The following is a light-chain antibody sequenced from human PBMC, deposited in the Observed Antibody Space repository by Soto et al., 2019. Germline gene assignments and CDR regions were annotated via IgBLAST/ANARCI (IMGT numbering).Light chain of an antibody. V-gene: IGLV2-8*01. CDR3: RPYAGSREFV. J-gene: IGLJ1*01. CDR2: EVS. CDR1: SSDVGGYNY. Sequence: QSALTQPPSASGSPGQSVTISCTGTSSDVGGYNYVSWYQQYPGKAPKLMIYEVSKRPSGVPDRFSGSKSDNTASLTVSGLQDEDEADYYCRPYAGSREFVVGTGTKLTVL.